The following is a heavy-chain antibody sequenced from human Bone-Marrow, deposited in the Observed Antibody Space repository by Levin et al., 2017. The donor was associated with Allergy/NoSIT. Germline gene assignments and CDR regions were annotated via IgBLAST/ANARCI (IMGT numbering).Heavy chain of an antibody. CDR1: GFTFSSYA. Sequence: GESLKISCAASGFTFSSYAMHWVRQAPGKGLEWVAVISYDGSNKYYADSVKGRFTISRDNSKNTLYLQMNSLRAEDTAVYYCARDPSYYYGSGSYYNVGYYFDYWGQGTLVTVSS. CDR3: ARDPSYYYGSGSYYNVGYYFDY. J-gene: IGHJ4*02. CDR2: ISYDGSNK. D-gene: IGHD3-10*01. V-gene: IGHV3-30-3*01.